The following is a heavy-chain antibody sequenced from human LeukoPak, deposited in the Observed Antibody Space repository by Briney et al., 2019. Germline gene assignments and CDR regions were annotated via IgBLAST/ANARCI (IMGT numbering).Heavy chain of an antibody. CDR1: GGTFSSYA. CDR2: IIPIFGTA. V-gene: IGHV1-69*13. J-gene: IGHJ5*02. CDR3: ARGEVAAAENHWFDP. Sequence: RASVKVSCKASGGTFSSYAISWVRQAPGQGLEWMGGIIPIFGTANYAQKFQGRVTITADESTGTAYMELSSLRSEDTAVYYCARGEVAAAENHWFDPWGQGTLVTVSS. D-gene: IGHD6-13*01.